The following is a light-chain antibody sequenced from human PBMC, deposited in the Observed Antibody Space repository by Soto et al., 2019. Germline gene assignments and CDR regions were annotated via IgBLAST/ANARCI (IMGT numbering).Light chain of an antibody. J-gene: IGKJ1*01. CDR2: AAS. Sequence: EIVMTQSPATLSLSPGERASLSCRASQSVRSDYLSWYQQKPGQAPRLLIYAASTRASGIPARFSGSGSETDFTLTISSLQPEDFAVYYCHQDYNLPRTFGQGTKVEIK. CDR3: HQDYNLPRT. V-gene: IGKV3D-7*01. CDR1: QSVRSDY.